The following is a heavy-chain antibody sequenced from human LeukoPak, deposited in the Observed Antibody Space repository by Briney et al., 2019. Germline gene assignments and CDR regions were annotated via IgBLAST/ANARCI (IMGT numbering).Heavy chain of an antibody. CDR2: INHSGST. Sequence: SETLSLTCAVYGGSFSGYYWSWIRQPPGKGLEWIGEINHSGSTNYNPSLKSRVTISVDTSKNQFSLKLSSVTAADTAVYYCVRGLAAAGRGTDYWGQGTLVTVSS. V-gene: IGHV4-34*01. CDR1: GGSFSGYY. D-gene: IGHD6-13*01. CDR3: VRGLAAAGRGTDY. J-gene: IGHJ4*02.